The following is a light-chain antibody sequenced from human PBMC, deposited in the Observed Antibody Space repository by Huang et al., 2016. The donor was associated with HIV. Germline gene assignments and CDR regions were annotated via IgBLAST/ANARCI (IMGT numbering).Light chain of an antibody. V-gene: IGKV4-1*01. Sequence: DIVMTQSPDSLAASLGERATINCKSSQSVLDNSNNKNCLAWFQQKPGQPPKLLIYGASSRESGVPDRFSGSGSGTDFTLTISSLQAEDVAVYYCHQYYNTPYTFGQGTKLEIK. J-gene: IGKJ2*01. CDR3: HQYYNTPYT. CDR2: GAS. CDR1: QSVLDNSNNKNC.